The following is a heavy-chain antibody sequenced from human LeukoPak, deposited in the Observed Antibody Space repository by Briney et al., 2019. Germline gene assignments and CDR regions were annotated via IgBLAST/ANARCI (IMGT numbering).Heavy chain of an antibody. CDR2: ISGSGGST. D-gene: IGHD3-22*01. CDR3: AKPTYYYDSSGYYPTGDY. CDR1: GFTFSSYA. J-gene: IGHJ4*02. Sequence: GGSLRLSCAASGFTFSSYAMSWVRQAPGKGLEWVSAISGSGGSTYYADSVKGRFTISRDNSKNTLYLQMNNLRAEDTAVYYCAKPTYYYDSSGYYPTGDYWGQGTLVTVSS. V-gene: IGHV3-23*01.